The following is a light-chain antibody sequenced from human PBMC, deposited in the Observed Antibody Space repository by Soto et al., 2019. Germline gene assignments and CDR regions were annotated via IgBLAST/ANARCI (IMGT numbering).Light chain of an antibody. CDR3: LQDYTYPRT. V-gene: IGKV1-6*01. Sequence: AIEMTQSPSSLSVSVGDRVTITCRASQGIRHDLGWYQQKPGKAPELLIYAASILQSGAPSRFSGSGSGTDFTLTITSLQPEDFALYYCLQDYTYPRTFGGGTKVEIK. CDR2: AAS. J-gene: IGKJ4*01. CDR1: QGIRHD.